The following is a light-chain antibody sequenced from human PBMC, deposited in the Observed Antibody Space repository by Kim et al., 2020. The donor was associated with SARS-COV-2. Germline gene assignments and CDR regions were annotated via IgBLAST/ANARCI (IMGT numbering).Light chain of an antibody. V-gene: IGKV1-5*03. CDR3: QQYAYYPWT. J-gene: IGKJ1*01. Sequence: DIQMTQSPSTLSASVGDRVTITCWASQWIKTWLAWFQQKPGKAPKLLIYKASSLENAVPSRFSGSGSATEFTLTISSLQPNDFATYYCQQYAYYPWTFGQGTKVDIK. CDR2: KAS. CDR1: QWIKTW.